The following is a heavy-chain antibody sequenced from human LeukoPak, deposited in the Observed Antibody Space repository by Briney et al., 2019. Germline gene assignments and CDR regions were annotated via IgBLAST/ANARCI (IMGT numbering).Heavy chain of an antibody. D-gene: IGHD4-17*01. J-gene: IGHJ4*02. Sequence: PSETLSLTCTVSGGFISSYYWSWIRQPAGKGLEWIGRIYTSGSTNYNPSLKSRVTMSVDTSKNQFSLKLSSVTAADTAVYYCARDQNDYGDYVSDYWGQGTLVTVSS. CDR1: GGFISSYY. CDR2: IYTSGST. V-gene: IGHV4-4*07. CDR3: ARDQNDYGDYVSDY.